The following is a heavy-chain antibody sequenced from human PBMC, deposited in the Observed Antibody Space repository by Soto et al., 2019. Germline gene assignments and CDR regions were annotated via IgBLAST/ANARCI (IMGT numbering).Heavy chain of an antibody. V-gene: IGHV1-2*02. Sequence: ASVKVSCKASGFTFTGYYMYWVRQAPGQGLECMGWINPHSGGTNYTQKFQGRVTMTRDTSISTAYMELSRLRSDDTAVYYCARDLEIGSYPLYYYYYAMDVWGQGTTVTVSS. J-gene: IGHJ6*02. D-gene: IGHD1-26*01. CDR1: GFTFTGYY. CDR3: ARDLEIGSYPLYYYYYAMDV. CDR2: INPHSGGT.